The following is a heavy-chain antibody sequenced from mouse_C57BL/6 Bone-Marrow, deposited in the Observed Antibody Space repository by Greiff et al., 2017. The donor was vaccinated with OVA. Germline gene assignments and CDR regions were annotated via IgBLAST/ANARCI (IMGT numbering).Heavy chain of an antibody. V-gene: IGHV1-66*01. J-gene: IGHJ4*01. CDR1: GYSFTSYY. Sequence: QVQLQQSGPELVKPGASVKISCKASGYSFTSYYIHWVKQRPGQGLEWIGWIYPGSGNTTYNEKFKGKATLTADTSSSTAYMQLSSLTSEDSAVYYCARRRRYYAMDYWGQGTSVTVSS. CDR2: IYPGSGNT. CDR3: ARRRRYYAMDY.